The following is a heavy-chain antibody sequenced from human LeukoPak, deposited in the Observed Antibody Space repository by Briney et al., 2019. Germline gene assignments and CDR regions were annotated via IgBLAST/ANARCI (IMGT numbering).Heavy chain of an antibody. Sequence: SQTLSLTCAISGDSVSSNSVAWNWIRQSPSRGLEWLGRTFYRSKWYNDYAVSVNSRMTINPDTSKNHFSLQLKSVTPEDTAVYYCARDLYCSSGSCSFDYWGQGTQVTVSS. V-gene: IGHV6-1*01. J-gene: IGHJ4*02. CDR3: ARDLYCSSGSCSFDY. CDR1: GDSVSSNSVA. D-gene: IGHD2-15*01. CDR2: TFYRSKWYN.